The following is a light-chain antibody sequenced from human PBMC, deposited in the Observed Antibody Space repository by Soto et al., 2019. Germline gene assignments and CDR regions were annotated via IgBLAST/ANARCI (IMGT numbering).Light chain of an antibody. CDR1: SGSVSTNSY. J-gene: IGLJ3*02. V-gene: IGLV8-61*01. CDR2: STN. Sequence: QTVVTQEPSFSVSPGGTVTLTCGLSSGSVSTNSYTSWYQQIPGQAPRTLIYSTNTRSSGVPDRFSGSILGNKAALTITGAQADDESDYYCLLFVGSGIWVFGGGTKLTVL. CDR3: LLFVGSGIWV.